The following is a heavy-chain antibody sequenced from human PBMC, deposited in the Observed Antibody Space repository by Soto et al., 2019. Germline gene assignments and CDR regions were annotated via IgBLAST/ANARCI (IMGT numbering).Heavy chain of an antibody. D-gene: IGHD6-19*01. CDR3: AHHLVGWGAAVDV. J-gene: IGHJ3*01. Sequence: QITLKESGPTLVKPTQTLTLTCTFSGFSLNTDGVGVSWIRQPPGKALEWLALIYWDADTRSSSSLKTRLTITRDTSHTQVVLTITHVDPVDTATYYCAHHLVGWGAAVDVWGKGTMVTVSS. V-gene: IGHV2-5*02. CDR2: IYWDADT. CDR1: GFSLNTDGVG.